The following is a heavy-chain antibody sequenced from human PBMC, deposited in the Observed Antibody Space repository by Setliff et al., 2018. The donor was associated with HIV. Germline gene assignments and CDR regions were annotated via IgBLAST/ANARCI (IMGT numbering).Heavy chain of an antibody. CDR2: SRNKANSYTT. J-gene: IGHJ5*02. CDR3: ARYKWNNWIFGWFDP. CDR1: GFTLSDHY. Sequence: PGGSLRLSCAASGFTLSDHYIDWVRQAPGKGLEWVGRSRNKANSYTTEYAASVKGRFTISRDDSKNSLYLQMNSLKTEDTAVYYCARYKWNNWIFGWFDPWGQGTQVTVSS. D-gene: IGHD1-20*01. V-gene: IGHV3-72*01.